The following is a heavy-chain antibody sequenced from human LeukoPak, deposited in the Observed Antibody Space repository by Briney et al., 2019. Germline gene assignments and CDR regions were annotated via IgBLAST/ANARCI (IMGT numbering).Heavy chain of an antibody. CDR1: GFTFSDYY. D-gene: IGHD3-9*01. J-gene: IGHJ4*02. CDR3: ARDSGYYDILTGYYSYLQDFAI. Sequence: PGGSLRLSCAASGFTFSDYYMSWIRQAPGKGLEWVSYISSSGSTIYYADSVKGRFTISRDNAKNSLYLQMNSLRAEDTAVYYCARDSGYYDILTGYYSYLQDFAIWGQGTLVTVSS. CDR2: ISSSGSTI. V-gene: IGHV3-11*04.